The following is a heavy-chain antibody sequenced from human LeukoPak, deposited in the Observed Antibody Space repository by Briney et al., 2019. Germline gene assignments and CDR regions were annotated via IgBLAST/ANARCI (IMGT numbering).Heavy chain of an antibody. J-gene: IGHJ5*02. CDR1: GFTFSSYE. V-gene: IGHV3-48*03. Sequence: PGGSLRLSCAASGFTFSSYEMNWVRQAPGKGLEWVSYISSSGSTIYYADSVKGRFTISRDISKNAVFLQMNSLRAEDTAVYYCARDSYGDANLDTWGQGTLVTVSS. D-gene: IGHD4-17*01. CDR2: ISSSGSTI. CDR3: ARDSYGDANLDT.